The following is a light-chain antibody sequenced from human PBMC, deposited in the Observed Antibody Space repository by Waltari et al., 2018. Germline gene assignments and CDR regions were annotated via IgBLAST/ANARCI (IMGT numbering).Light chain of an antibody. Sequence: QSVLTQTPSASETPGQRVTISCSGSNPNLATNYAYWYQQLPGTAPKLLIYRDNQRPSGVPDRISGSRSGTAASLAISGLRSEDEGDYYCAAWDDSLNHWVFGGGTKVTV. CDR2: RDN. CDR1: NPNLATNY. J-gene: IGLJ3*02. CDR3: AAWDDSLNHWV. V-gene: IGLV1-47*01.